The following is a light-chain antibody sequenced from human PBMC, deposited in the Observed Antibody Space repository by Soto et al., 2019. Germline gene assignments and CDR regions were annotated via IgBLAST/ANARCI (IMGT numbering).Light chain of an antibody. CDR3: QQYGSSIFT. CDR1: QSVSSSY. Sequence: EIVLTQSPGTLSLSPGERATLSCRASQSVSSSYLAWYQQKPGQAPRLLIYGASSRATGIPDRFSGSGSGTDCTLTISRLEPEDFAVYYCQQYGSSIFTFGPGTKVDIK. CDR2: GAS. V-gene: IGKV3-20*01. J-gene: IGKJ3*01.